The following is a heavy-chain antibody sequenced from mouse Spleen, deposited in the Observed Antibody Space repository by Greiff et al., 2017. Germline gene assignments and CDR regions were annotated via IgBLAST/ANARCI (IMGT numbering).Heavy chain of an antibody. V-gene: IGHV2-2*01. CDR1: GFSLTSYG. Sequence: VMLVESGPGLVQPSQSLSITCTVSGFSLTSYGVHWVRQSPGKGLEWLGVIWSGGSTDYNAAFISRLSISKDNSKSQVFFKMNSLQADDTAIYYCARGNYVSFWYFDVWGAGTTVTVSS. CDR2: IWSGGST. CDR3: ARGNYVSFWYFDV. J-gene: IGHJ1*01. D-gene: IGHD2-1*01.